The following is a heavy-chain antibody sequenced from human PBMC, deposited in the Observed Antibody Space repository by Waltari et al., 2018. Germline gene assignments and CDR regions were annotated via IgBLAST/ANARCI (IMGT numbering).Heavy chain of an antibody. D-gene: IGHD6-19*01. J-gene: IGHJ4*02. V-gene: IGHV3-9*01. Sequence: EVQLVESGGGSVQPGGSLRLSCAASGFTFDQYAMHWVRQVPGKGLGGVLGISWNSGSGYYAGSLKGRFTISRDNAKNSVHLQMYNLRTEDTGLYYCAKDNEQWPHAFDHWGQGTPVTVSS. CDR2: ISWNSGSG. CDR1: GFTFDQYA. CDR3: AKDNEQWPHAFDH.